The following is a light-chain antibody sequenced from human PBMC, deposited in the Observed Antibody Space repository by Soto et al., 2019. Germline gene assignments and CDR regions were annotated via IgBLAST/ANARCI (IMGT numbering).Light chain of an antibody. CDR2: GAS. V-gene: IGKV3-20*01. CDR1: QSLSNNF. CDR3: QQYDTSPLN. Sequence: DIVLTQSPGTLSLSPGDRAALSCGASQSLSNNFLAWYQQKPGQAPRLLISGASSRATGIPDRFSGSGSGTDFTLTITRVEPEDFAVYYCQQYDTSPLNCGGGTKVDIK. J-gene: IGKJ4*01.